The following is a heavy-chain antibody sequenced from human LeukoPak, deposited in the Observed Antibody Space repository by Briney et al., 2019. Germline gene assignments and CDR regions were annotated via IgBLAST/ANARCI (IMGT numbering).Heavy chain of an antibody. CDR3: VRGRIAAAGPRGVRFDP. CDR1: GGSFSGYY. V-gene: IGHV4-34*01. Sequence: SEALSLTCAVYGGSFSGYYWSWIRQPPGKGLEWIGEINHSGSTNYNPSLKSRVTISVDTSKNQFSLKLSSVTAADTAVYYCVRGRIAAAGPRGVRFDPWGQGTLVTVSS. D-gene: IGHD6-13*01. J-gene: IGHJ5*02. CDR2: INHSGST.